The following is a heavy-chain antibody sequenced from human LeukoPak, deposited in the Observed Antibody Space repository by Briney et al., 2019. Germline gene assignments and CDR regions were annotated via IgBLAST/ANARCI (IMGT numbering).Heavy chain of an antibody. Sequence: WGSLRLSCAASGFTFTSYGLNWVRQAPGQGLEWVSFITSSSSTIHYADSVRGRFTISRDNAKKILYLQMNSLRAEDTAVYYCARPVDTSMIAGFDLWGQGTLVTVS. V-gene: IGHV3-48*01. D-gene: IGHD5-18*01. CDR2: ITSSSSTI. CDR1: GFTFTSYG. CDR3: ARPVDTSMIAGFDL. J-gene: IGHJ4*02.